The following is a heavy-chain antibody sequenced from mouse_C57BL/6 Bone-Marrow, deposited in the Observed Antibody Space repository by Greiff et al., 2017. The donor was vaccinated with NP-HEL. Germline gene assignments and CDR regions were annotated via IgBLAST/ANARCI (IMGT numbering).Heavy chain of an antibody. V-gene: IGHV1-59*01. CDR1: GYTFTSYW. CDR2: IDPSDSYT. CDR3: ARYYYGSYYYAMDY. Sequence: QVQLQQPGAELVRPGPSVKLSCKASGYTFTSYWMHWVKQRPGQGLEWIGVIDPSDSYTNYNQKFKGKATLTVNTSSSTAYMQLSSLTSEDSAVYYCARYYYGSYYYAMDYWGQGTSVTVSS. J-gene: IGHJ4*01. D-gene: IGHD2-1*01.